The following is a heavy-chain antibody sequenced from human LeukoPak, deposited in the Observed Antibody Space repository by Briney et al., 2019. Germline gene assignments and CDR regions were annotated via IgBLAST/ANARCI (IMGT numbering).Heavy chain of an antibody. J-gene: IGHJ4*02. CDR1: GFTFTTYT. CDR3: ATGTEEITVVTPCY. V-gene: IGHV3-21*01. CDR2: ISTGSSYI. Sequence: GGSLRLSCAASGFTFTTYTMNWVRQAPGKGLEWVSSISTGSSYIHYADSVKGRFTISRDNAKNSLYLQMNSLRAEDTAVYYCATGTEEITVVTPCYWGQGTLVTVSS. D-gene: IGHD4-23*01.